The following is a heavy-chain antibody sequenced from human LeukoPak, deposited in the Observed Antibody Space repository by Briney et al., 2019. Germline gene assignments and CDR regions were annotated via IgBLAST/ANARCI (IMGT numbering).Heavy chain of an antibody. CDR1: GGSISSYY. CDR3: ARSNEGYCSGGSCYSGYYYYMDV. V-gene: IGHV4-59*01. D-gene: IGHD2-15*01. CDR2: IYYTGST. Sequence: KPSETLSLTCTVSGGSISSYYWSWIRQPPGKGPEWIGYIYYTGSTNYNPSLKSRVTISIDTSQNQFSLKLSSVTAADTAVYYCARSNEGYCSGGSCYSGYYYYMDVWGKGTTVTVSS. J-gene: IGHJ6*03.